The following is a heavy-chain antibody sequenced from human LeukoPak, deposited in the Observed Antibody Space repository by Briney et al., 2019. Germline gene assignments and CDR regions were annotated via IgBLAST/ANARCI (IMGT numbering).Heavy chain of an antibody. D-gene: IGHD3-10*01. CDR2: ISSSSSYI. Sequence: PGGSLRLSCAASGFTFSSYSMNWVRQAPGKGLEWFSSISSSSSYIYYADSVKGRFTISRDNAKNSLYLQMNSLSAEDTAVYYCARDHLWFGGXXXFDYWGQGTLVTVSS. CDR3: ARDHLWFGGXXXFDY. CDR1: GFTFSSYS. V-gene: IGHV3-21*01. J-gene: IGHJ4*02.